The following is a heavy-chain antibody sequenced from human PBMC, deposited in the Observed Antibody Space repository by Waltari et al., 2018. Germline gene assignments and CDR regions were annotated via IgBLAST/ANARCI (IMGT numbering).Heavy chain of an antibody. Sequence: EVQLVESGGGLVQPGRSLRRTCSASGFTFSSYWMSWVRQAPGKGLEWVANIKTDGSGKTYLDPVNSRFAITTVNTTNTLFLQMNSLVAADTAVDYCSRDLLEPGTVAGGYWGQGTLVTVSS. J-gene: IGHJ4*02. V-gene: IGHV3-7*01. CDR2: IKTDGSGK. CDR1: GFTFSSYW. D-gene: IGHD6-19*01. CDR3: SRDLLEPGTVAGGY.